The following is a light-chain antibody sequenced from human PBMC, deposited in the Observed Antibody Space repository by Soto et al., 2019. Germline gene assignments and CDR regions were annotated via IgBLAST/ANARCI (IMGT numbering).Light chain of an antibody. CDR3: SSYAGSNNRV. CDR1: SSDVGGYNY. V-gene: IGLV2-8*01. CDR2: EVS. J-gene: IGLJ1*01. Sequence: QSVLTQPPSASGSPGQPVTISCTGTSSDVGGYNYVSWYQQHPGKAPKLMIYEVSKRPSGVPDRFSGSKSGNTASLTVSGLQAEDEADYYCSSYAGSNNRVFGTGTKLTVL.